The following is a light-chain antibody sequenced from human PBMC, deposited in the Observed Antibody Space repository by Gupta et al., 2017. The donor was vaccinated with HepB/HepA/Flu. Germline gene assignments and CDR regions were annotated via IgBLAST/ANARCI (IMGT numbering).Light chain of an antibody. CDR2: DTS. CDR3: QQYDSWPVT. CDR1: QSVNIS. J-gene: IGKJ2*01. V-gene: IGKV3-15*01. Sequence: VMTLSPATLSIPPGERATLACRASQSVNISLAWYQQKPGQAPRLLIYDTSSRATSVPARFSGSGSGTEFTLTISSLQAEDFAVYYCQQYDSWPVTFGQGTKLEIK.